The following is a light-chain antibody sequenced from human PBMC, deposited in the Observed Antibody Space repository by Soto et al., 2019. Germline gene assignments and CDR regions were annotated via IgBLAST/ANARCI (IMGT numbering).Light chain of an antibody. CDR2: WAS. Sequence: DIVMTQSPDSLAVSLGERATINCKSSQSILNSSNNKNYLAWYQQKPGQPPKLLIFWASVRESGVPDRFSGSASGTDFTLTISSLQAEDFTVYYCHQYYSARTFGQGTKVEIK. V-gene: IGKV4-1*01. CDR1: QSILNSSNNKNY. CDR3: HQYYSART. J-gene: IGKJ1*01.